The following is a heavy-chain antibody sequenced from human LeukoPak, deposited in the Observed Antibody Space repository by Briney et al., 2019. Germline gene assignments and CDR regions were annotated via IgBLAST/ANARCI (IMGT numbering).Heavy chain of an antibody. Sequence: PGGSLRLSCAASGFTVSSNYMSWVRQAPGKGLEWVSVIYSGGSTYYADSVKGRFTISRDNSKNTLYLQMNSLRAEDTAVYYCAREVWFGELYGGFDHWGQGTLVTVSS. CDR1: GFTVSSNY. D-gene: IGHD3-10*01. J-gene: IGHJ4*02. CDR2: IYSGGST. V-gene: IGHV3-53*01. CDR3: AREVWFGELYGGFDH.